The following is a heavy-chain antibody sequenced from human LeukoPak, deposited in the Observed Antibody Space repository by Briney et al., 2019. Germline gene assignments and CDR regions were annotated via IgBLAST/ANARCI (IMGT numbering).Heavy chain of an antibody. CDR2: MNPNSGNT. CDR1: GFTFTSHD. D-gene: IGHD6-13*01. Sequence: ASVKVSCKASGFTFTSHDYDWVRQATGQGLEWMGWMNPNSGNTGYAQKFQGRVTMTRDTSITTVYMELSSLTSEDTAVYYCARDARRAAAADDAFDIWGQGTMVTVSS. V-gene: IGHV1-8*01. CDR3: ARDARRAAAADDAFDI. J-gene: IGHJ3*02.